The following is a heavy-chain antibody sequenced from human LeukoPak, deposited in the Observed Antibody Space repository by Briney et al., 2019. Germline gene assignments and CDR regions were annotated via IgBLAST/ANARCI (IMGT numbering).Heavy chain of an antibody. CDR1: GFIFSNYA. J-gene: IGHJ4*02. D-gene: IGHD6-19*01. CDR2: ISGGGGST. CDR3: ASQTEYAGGWVDY. Sequence: GGSLRLSCAASGFIFSNYAMSWVRQAPGKGLEWVSAISGGGGSTYYADSVKGRFTISRDNSKNTLYLQMNSLKAEDTAVYYCASQTEYAGGWVDYWGQGTLVTVSS. V-gene: IGHV3-23*01.